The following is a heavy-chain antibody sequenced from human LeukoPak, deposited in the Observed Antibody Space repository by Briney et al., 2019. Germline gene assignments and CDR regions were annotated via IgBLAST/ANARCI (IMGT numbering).Heavy chain of an antibody. CDR2: ISGIGGNT. V-gene: IGHV3-23*01. D-gene: IGHD3-22*01. J-gene: IGHJ4*02. CDR3: ARGPFYDSSGYYYDPDFDY. CDR1: GFTFSSYA. Sequence: GRSLRLSCAPSGFTFSSYAMNWVRQAPGKGLEWVSTISGIGGNTYYADSVKGRFTISRDNSKNTLYLQMNSLRAEDTAVYYCARGPFYDSSGYYYDPDFDYWGQGTLVTVSS.